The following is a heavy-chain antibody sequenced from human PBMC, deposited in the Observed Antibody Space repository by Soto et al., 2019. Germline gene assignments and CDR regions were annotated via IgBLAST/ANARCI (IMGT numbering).Heavy chain of an antibody. Sequence: GGSLTLSCTASGFTFSDYYMSWIRQAPGKGLEWVSYISSSGSTIYYADSVKGRFTTSRDNAKNSLYLQMNSLRAEDTAAYYFARDDAPLCSSCSCWVYYYGMGALGQGTTVTVSS. J-gene: IGHJ6*02. D-gene: IGHD2-15*01. V-gene: IGHV3-11*01. CDR3: ARDDAPLCSSCSCWVYYYGMGA. CDR2: ISSSGSTI. CDR1: GFTFSDYY.